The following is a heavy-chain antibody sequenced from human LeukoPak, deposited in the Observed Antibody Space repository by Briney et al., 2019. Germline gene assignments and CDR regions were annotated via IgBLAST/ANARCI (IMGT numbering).Heavy chain of an antibody. D-gene: IGHD5-24*01. J-gene: IGHJ5*02. CDR3: ARESLTWLQSRTSWFDP. CDR1: GYSISSSSYF. CDR2: IYYSGST. V-gene: IGHV4-39*07. Sequence: SETLSLTCTASGYSISSSSYFWGWIRQPPGKGLECIGTIYYSGSTYYNPSLKRRVTISVDSSKNQFSLRLSSVTAADTAVYYCARESLTWLQSRTSWFDPWGQGTLVTVSS.